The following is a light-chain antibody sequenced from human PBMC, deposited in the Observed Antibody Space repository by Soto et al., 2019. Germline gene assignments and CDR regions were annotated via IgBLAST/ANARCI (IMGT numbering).Light chain of an antibody. V-gene: IGLV1-44*01. J-gene: IGLJ2*01. CDR3: SAWDGSLNAIL. Sequence: QAVVSQPPSASGTPGQRVTISCSGRSSNIGSNIVNWYQQLPGTAPKLLIYNNDRRPSGVPDRFSGSKSGTSASLAISGLQSEDEADYYCSAWDGSLNAILFGGGTKLTVL. CDR2: NND. CDR1: SSNIGSNI.